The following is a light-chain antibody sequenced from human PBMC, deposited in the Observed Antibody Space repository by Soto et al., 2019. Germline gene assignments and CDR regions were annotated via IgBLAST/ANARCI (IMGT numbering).Light chain of an antibody. CDR3: QQYNNGPTWT. V-gene: IGKV3D-15*01. Sequence: EILFTQSRGTGSLSPMEMSTVNCVGSQSISTSSLAGYRQNPGKAPRLLIYGAFNRATGIPARFSGSGSETEFTLTISCLQAEDSAVYFCQQYNNGPTWTSGQGTKV. J-gene: IGKJ1*01. CDR1: QSISTS. CDR2: GAF.